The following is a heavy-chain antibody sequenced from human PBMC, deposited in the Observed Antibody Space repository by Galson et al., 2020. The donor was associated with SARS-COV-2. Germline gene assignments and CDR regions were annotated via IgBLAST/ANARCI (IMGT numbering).Heavy chain of an antibody. V-gene: IGHV3-21*01. CDR3: ARDEGIRGYNYGRLYYGMDV. D-gene: IGHD5-18*01. J-gene: IGHJ6*02. Sequence: NSGASLRLSCAASAFPFSTYSMHCVRPAPRKGLAWVSSISTSSSYTPYVDSVKGRFSISRDNPRNPLYLQMNSLRAEDTAVYYCARDEGIRGYNYGRLYYGMDVWGQGTTVTVSS. CDR1: AFPFSTYS. CDR2: ISTSSSYT.